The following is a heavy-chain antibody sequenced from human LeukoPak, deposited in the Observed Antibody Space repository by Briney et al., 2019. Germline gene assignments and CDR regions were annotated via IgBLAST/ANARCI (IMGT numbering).Heavy chain of an antibody. V-gene: IGHV3-23*01. CDR3: AKDQTPYS. CDR1: GFTFDDYG. CDR2: VDVSGGTT. Sequence: GGSLRLSCAASGFTFDDYGMSWVRQAPGKGLEWVSTVDVSGGTTYYADSVKGRFTISRDNSKNTLYLQMNSLRADDTAVYYCAKDQTPYSWGQGTLITVSS. D-gene: IGHD4-23*01. J-gene: IGHJ4*02.